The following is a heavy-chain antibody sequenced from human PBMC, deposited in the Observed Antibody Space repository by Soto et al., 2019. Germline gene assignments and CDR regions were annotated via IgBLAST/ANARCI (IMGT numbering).Heavy chain of an antibody. CDR2: IKDDGSEK. D-gene: IGHD3-16*01. V-gene: IGHV3-7*01. CDR3: ARAPGGIKAEGHGEYGMDV. J-gene: IGHJ6*02. Sequence: GSLRLSCAASGFAFNTYWMSWVRQAPGKGLEWVANIKDDGSEKYYVDSVKGRFTISRDNAKNSLYLQMNILRAEDTAVYYCARAPGGIKAEGHGEYGMDVWGQGATVTVSS. CDR1: GFAFNTYW.